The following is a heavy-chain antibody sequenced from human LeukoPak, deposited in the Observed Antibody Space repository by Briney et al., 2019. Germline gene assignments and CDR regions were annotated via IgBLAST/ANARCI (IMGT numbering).Heavy chain of an antibody. V-gene: IGHV4-34*01. CDR2: INHSGST. D-gene: IGHD2-8*01. CDR3: ARGPYCTNGVCYTDWYFDL. CDR1: GGSFSGYY. Sequence: SETLSLTCAVYGGSFSGYYWSWIRQPPGKGLEWIGEINHSGSTNYNPSLKSRVTISVDRSKNQFSLKLSPVTAADTAVYYCARGPYCTNGVCYTDWYFDLWGRGTLVTVSS. J-gene: IGHJ2*01.